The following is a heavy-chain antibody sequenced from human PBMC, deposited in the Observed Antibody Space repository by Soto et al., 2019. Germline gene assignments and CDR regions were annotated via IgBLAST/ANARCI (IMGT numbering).Heavy chain of an antibody. J-gene: IGHJ4*02. Sequence: QVQLQESGPGLVKPSGTLSLTCAVSGDSITSDKWWSWIRQPPGKGLQWIGEIYHSGSTKYNPSRKSRVIISVDKSKNQFSLKVSSVTAADTAVYYCARGETQQQRDYWGKGTLVTVSS. CDR1: GDSITSDKW. CDR2: IYHSGST. CDR3: ARGETQQQRDY. V-gene: IGHV4-4*02. D-gene: IGHD6-13*01.